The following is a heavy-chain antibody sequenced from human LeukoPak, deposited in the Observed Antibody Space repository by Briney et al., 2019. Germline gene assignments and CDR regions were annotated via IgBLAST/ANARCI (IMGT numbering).Heavy chain of an antibody. CDR1: GFTFSSYW. CDR2: IKQDGSEK. CDR3: ARDNRYCSSTSCYNFDY. V-gene: IGHV3-7*01. Sequence: PGGSLRLSCAASGFTFSSYWMSWVRQAPGKGLEWVANIKQDGSEKYYVDSVKGRFTISRDNAKNSLYLQMNSLRAEDTAVYYCARDNRYCSSTSCYNFDYWGQGTLVTVSS. J-gene: IGHJ4*02. D-gene: IGHD2-2*02.